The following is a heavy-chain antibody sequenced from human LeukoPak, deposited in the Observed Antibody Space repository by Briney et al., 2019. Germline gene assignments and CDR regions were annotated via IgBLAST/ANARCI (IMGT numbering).Heavy chain of an antibody. D-gene: IGHD1-26*01. Sequence: GGSLRLSCAASGFTLSSYAMHWVRQAPGKGLEYVSAISKNGGNTYYANSVKGRFSISRDNSKNTLYLQMASLRTEDMAVYYCARVGEGRYYQYYYMDVWGKGTTVTVSS. V-gene: IGHV3-64*01. CDR3: ARVGEGRYYQYYYMDV. J-gene: IGHJ6*03. CDR2: ISKNGGNT. CDR1: GFTLSSYA.